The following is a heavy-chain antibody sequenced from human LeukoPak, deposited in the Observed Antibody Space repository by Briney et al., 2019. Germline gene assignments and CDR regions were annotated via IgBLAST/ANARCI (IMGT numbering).Heavy chain of an antibody. D-gene: IGHD6-19*01. Sequence: GRSLRLSCAASAFTFSSYAMHWVRQAPGKGLEWVAVISYDVNTKYYADSVKGRFTISRDNSQNTVYLQMNSLRPEDTAVYYCASLSGCLNSVFDYWGQGTLVTVSS. CDR2: ISYDVNTK. CDR3: ASLSGCLNSVFDY. V-gene: IGHV3-30*04. CDR1: AFTFSSYA. J-gene: IGHJ4*02.